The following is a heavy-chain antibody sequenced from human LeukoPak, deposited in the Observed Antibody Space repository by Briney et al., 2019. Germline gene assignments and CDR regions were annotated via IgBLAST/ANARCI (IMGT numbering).Heavy chain of an antibody. CDR1: GYTFTGYY. CDR3: AAYYYDSSGYYFFDY. V-gene: IGHV1-2*06. Sequence: GASVKVSCKASGYTFTGYYMHWVRQAPGQGLEWMGRINPNSGGTNYAQKLQGRVTMTTDTSTSTAYMELRSLRSDDTAVYYCAAYYYDSSGYYFFDYWGQGTLVTVSS. J-gene: IGHJ4*02. D-gene: IGHD3-22*01. CDR2: INPNSGGT.